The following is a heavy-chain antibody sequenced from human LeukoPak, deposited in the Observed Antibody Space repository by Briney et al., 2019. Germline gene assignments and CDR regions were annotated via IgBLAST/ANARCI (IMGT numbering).Heavy chain of an antibody. Sequence: GGSLRLSCAASGSTFSNYAMSWVRQAPGKGLVWVSRINSDGSTTSYADSVKGRFTISRDNAKHTLYLQMNSLRPEDTAVYFCARDLSEYGWFGELYYWGQGTLVTVSS. CDR3: ARDLSEYGWFGELYY. V-gene: IGHV3-74*01. CDR1: GSTFSNYA. D-gene: IGHD3-10*01. J-gene: IGHJ4*02. CDR2: INSDGSTT.